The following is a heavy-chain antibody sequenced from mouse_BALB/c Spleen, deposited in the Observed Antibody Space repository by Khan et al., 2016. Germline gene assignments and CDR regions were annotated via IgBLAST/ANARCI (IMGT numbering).Heavy chain of an antibody. CDR3: ARHEGTEFAY. V-gene: IGHV5-12-2*01. J-gene: IGHJ3*01. Sequence: EVELVEFGGGLVQPGGSLKLSCAASEFTFSSYTLSWVRQTPEKRLEWVAYITNGGGSTYYPDTLKGRFTISRDNAKNTLYLQMSSLKSEDTAMYYCARHEGTEFAYWGEGTLVTVSA. CDR2: ITNGGGST. D-gene: IGHD3-3*01. CDR1: EFTFSSYT.